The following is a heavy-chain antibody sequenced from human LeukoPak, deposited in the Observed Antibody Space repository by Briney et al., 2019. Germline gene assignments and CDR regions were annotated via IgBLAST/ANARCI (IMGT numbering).Heavy chain of an antibody. J-gene: IGHJ4*02. CDR1: GFTFSTSW. Sequence: GGSLRLSCAASGFTFSTSWMHWVHQAPGKGLVWVSRINSDGSTTTYADSVKGRFAISRDNAKNTVYLQMNSLRAEDTAVYYCARAMISGSDYWGQGTLVTVSS. CDR3: ARAMISGSDY. V-gene: IGHV3-74*01. CDR2: INSDGSTT. D-gene: IGHD3-22*01.